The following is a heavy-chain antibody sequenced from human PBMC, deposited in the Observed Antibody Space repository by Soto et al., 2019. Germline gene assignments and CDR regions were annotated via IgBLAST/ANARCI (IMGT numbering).Heavy chain of an antibody. D-gene: IGHD2-2*01. CDR3: ARESCSSSSCSTRYGMDV. Sequence: EVQLVESGGGLVQPGGSLRLSCVASGFTFTGYEMNWVRQAPGKGLEWVSYISSSGNSKYYADSVKGRFTISRDNAKNSLYLQMNSLRAEDTAIYYWARESCSSSSCSTRYGMDVWGQGSTVTVSS. J-gene: IGHJ6*02. CDR2: ISSSGNSK. CDR1: GFTFTGYE. V-gene: IGHV3-48*03.